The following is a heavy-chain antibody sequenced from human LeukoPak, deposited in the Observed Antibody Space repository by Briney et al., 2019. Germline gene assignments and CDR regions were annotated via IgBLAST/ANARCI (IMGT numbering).Heavy chain of an antibody. D-gene: IGHD1-26*01. J-gene: IGHJ4*02. V-gene: IGHV4-30-2*01. CDR3: ARQRVGATRFDY. CDR1: GGSISSGGYS. Sequence: SETLSLTCAVSGGSISSGGYSWSWIRQPPGKGLEWIGYIYHSGSTYYNPSLKSRVTISVDTSKNQFSLKLSSVTAADTAVYYCARQRVGATRFDYWGQGTLVTVSS. CDR2: IYHSGST.